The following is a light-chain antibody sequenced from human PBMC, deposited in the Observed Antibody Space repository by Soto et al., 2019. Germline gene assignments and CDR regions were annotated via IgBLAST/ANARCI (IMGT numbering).Light chain of an antibody. V-gene: IGLV2-14*03. CDR2: DVN. CDR3: RSYTSSSTHV. Sequence: QSVLTQPASVSGSPGQSITISCTGTSSDIGSFTFVSWYQQHPGKVPKLMIFDVNRRPSGVSDRFSGSKSGNTASLTISGLQAEDEGDYYCRSYTSSSTHVFGSGTKLTVL. J-gene: IGLJ1*01. CDR1: SSDIGSFTF.